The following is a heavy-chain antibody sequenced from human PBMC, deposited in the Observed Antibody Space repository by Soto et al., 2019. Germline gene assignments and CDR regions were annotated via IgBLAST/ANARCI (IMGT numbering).Heavy chain of an antibody. CDR3: ARGYCGGVGCYLRRDAFDV. CDR1: GFTFASYH. V-gene: IGHV3-21*04. J-gene: IGHJ3*01. Sequence: EVHLVESGGGLVMQGGSLRLSCAASGFTFASYHMSWVRQAPGKGLDWVSSINPSSSHIYYADSVRGRFTISRDDSNNSLYLHMNSLRTEDVAIYYCARGYCGGVGCYLRRDAFDVWGQGTTVMVSS. CDR2: INPSSSHI. D-gene: IGHD2-15*01.